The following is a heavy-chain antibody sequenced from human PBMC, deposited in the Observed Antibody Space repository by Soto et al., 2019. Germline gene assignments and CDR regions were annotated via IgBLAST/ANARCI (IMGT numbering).Heavy chain of an antibody. Sequence: SETLSLTCAVYGGSFSCYYWSWIRQPPGKGLEWIGEINHSGSTNYNPSLKSRVTISVDTSKNQFSLMLSSVTAADTAVYYCARLIRSVWLSRLYYYYGMDVWGQGTTVTVSS. CDR1: GGSFSCYY. CDR3: ARLIRSVWLSRLYYYYGMDV. V-gene: IGHV4-34*01. J-gene: IGHJ6*02. CDR2: INHSGST. D-gene: IGHD6-19*01.